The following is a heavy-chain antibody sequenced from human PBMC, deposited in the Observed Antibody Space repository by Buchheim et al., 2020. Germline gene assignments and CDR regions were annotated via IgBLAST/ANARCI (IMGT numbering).Heavy chain of an antibody. CDR1: GFTFSGSA. J-gene: IGHJ4*02. CDR2: TLGISGGP. CDR3: ARRPAAATAHFDL. D-gene: IGHD6-13*01. V-gene: IGHV3-23*01. Sequence: EVQLLESGGGLVQPGGSLRLSCAASGFTFSGSAVTWVRQAPGKGLEWVSTLGISGGPYYADSVKGRFTVPSDHAQPTLSLQMNSLRVEDTAVYYCARRPAAATAHFDLWGQGTL.